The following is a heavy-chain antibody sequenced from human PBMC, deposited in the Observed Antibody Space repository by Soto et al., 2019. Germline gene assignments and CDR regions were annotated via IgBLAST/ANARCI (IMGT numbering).Heavy chain of an antibody. CDR1: GFTFSSYA. D-gene: IGHD3-22*01. CDR3: AKKKCRSPATMIVG. Sequence: EVQLLESGGGLVQPGGSLRLSCAASGFTFSSYAMSWVRQAPGKGLEWVSAISGSGGSTYYADSVKGRFTISRDNSKNTLYMQMDSLRAEDTAVYYCAKKKCRSPATMIVGWGQGTLVTVSS. V-gene: IGHV3-23*01. J-gene: IGHJ4*02. CDR2: ISGSGGST.